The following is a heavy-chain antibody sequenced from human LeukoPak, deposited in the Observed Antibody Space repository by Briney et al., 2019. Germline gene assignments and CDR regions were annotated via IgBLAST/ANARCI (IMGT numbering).Heavy chain of an antibody. D-gene: IGHD6-13*01. V-gene: IGHV1-18*01. CDR2: ISAYNGNT. CDR1: GYTFTSYG. J-gene: IGHJ4*02. CDR3: ASVAVGYSSNGPHDFDH. Sequence: ASVKVSCKASGYTFTSYGISWVRQAPGQGLEWMGWISAYNGNTNYAQKLQGRVTMTTDTSTSTAYMELRSLRSDDTAVYYCASVAVGYSSNGPHDFDHWGQGTLVTVSS.